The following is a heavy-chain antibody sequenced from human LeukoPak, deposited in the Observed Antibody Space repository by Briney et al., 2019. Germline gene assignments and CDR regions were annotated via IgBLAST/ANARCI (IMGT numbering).Heavy chain of an antibody. J-gene: IGHJ6*03. V-gene: IGHV1-8*03. CDR2: MNPNSGNT. CDR3: ARERGNWNDVSYYYYMDV. CDR1: GYTFTSYD. D-gene: IGHD1-20*01. Sequence: ASVKVSCKASGYTFTSYDINWVRQATGQGLEWMGWMNPNSGNTGYAQKFQGRVTITRNTSISTAYMELSSLRSEDTAVYYCARERGNWNDVSYYYYMDVWGKGTTVTVSS.